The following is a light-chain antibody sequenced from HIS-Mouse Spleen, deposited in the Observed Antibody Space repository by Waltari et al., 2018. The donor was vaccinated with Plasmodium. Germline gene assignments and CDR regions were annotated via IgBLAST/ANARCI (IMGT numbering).Light chain of an antibody. CDR2: KAS. CDR1: QSIISW. J-gene: IGKJ4*01. CDR3: QQYNSYSLT. Sequence: DIQMTQSPSTLSASVGDRVTITCRASQSIISWVAWYQQKPGKAPKLLIYKASSLESRVPSRFSGSGSGTEFTLTISSLQPDDFATYYCQQYNSYSLTFGGGTKVEIK. V-gene: IGKV1-5*03.